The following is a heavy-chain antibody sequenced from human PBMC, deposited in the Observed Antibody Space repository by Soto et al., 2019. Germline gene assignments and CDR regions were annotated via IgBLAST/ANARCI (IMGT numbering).Heavy chain of an antibody. CDR2: IWYDGSNK. D-gene: IGHD5-18*01. CDR1: GFTFSSYG. CDR3: ARIDTAMVPRKYYYYYYGMDV. V-gene: IGHV3-33*01. J-gene: IGHJ6*02. Sequence: GGSLRLSCASSGFTFSSYGMHWVRQAPGKGLEWVAVIWYDGSNKYYADSVKGRFTISRDNSKNTLYLQMNSLRAEDTAVYYCARIDTAMVPRKYYYYYYGMDVWGQGTTVTVSS.